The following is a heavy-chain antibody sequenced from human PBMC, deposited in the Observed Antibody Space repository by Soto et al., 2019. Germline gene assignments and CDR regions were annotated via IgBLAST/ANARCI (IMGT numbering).Heavy chain of an antibody. Sequence: GASVKVSCKASGYTFTSYDINWVRQATGQGLEWMGWMNPNSGNTGYAQKFQGRVTMTRNTSMSTAYMDLISLRSEDTAVYYCASYVRYCTSVNCPRHGLDVWGQGTQVTVSS. CDR2: MNPNSGNT. CDR1: GYTFTSYD. V-gene: IGHV1-8*01. J-gene: IGHJ3*01. CDR3: ASYVRYCTSVNCPRHGLDV. D-gene: IGHD2-8*02.